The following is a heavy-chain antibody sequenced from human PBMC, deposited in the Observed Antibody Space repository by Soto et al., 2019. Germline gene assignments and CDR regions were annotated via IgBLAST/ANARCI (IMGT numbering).Heavy chain of an antibody. J-gene: IGHJ4*02. V-gene: IGHV3-21*02. Sequence: EVQLVESGGGLVKPGGSLRLSCEDSGFTFSSYTMNWVRRAPGKGLEWVSSISSRSTNTHYADSVRGRCTISRDNAKRSLYLQMNSLRAEDTAVYYCARGPLYYFDYWGQGTLVTVSS. CDR1: GFTFSSYT. CDR3: ARGPLYYFDY. CDR2: ISSRSTNT.